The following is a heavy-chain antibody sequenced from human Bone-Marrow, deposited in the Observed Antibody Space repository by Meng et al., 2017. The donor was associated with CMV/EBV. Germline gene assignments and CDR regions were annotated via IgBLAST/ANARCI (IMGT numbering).Heavy chain of an antibody. CDR2: INPKSGGT. V-gene: IGHV1-2*02. J-gene: IGHJ4*02. Sequence: RGSCKASGYTFTDHTIHWVRQAPGQGLEWMGGINPKSGGTSYAQSFQGRVTVTSDTSINTAYMELTGLTSDDTALYYCASGGTWNDYWGQGTLVTVSS. CDR1: GYTFTDHT. D-gene: IGHD4-23*01. CDR3: ASGGTWNDY.